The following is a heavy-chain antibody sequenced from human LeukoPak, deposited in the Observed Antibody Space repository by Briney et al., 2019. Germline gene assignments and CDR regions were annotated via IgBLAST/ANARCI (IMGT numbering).Heavy chain of an antibody. CDR3: ALDCCSGARFDH. V-gene: IGHV3-53*01. Sequence: SGGSLRLSCAASGFIVSNNYMGWVRQAPGKGLEWVSVIHRDSNTYYADSVKGRFTISRDNSKNTLYLQMNSLRVEDTALYYCALDCCSGARFDHWGQGTLVTVPS. D-gene: IGHD2-15*01. CDR1: GFIVSNNY. CDR2: IHRDSNT. J-gene: IGHJ4*02.